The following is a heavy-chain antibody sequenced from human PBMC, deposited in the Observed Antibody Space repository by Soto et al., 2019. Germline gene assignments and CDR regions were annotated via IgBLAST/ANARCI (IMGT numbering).Heavy chain of an antibody. CDR2: IVVGSGNT. V-gene: IGHV1-58*01. CDR1: GFTITSSA. CDR3: AADPYSSGWPDNFDY. Sequence: ASVKVSCKASGFTITSSAVQWVRQARGQRLEWIGWIVVGSGNTNYAQKFQERVTITRDMSTSTAYMELSSLRSEDTAVYYCAADPYSSGWPDNFDYWGQGTLVTVSS. D-gene: IGHD6-19*01. J-gene: IGHJ4*02.